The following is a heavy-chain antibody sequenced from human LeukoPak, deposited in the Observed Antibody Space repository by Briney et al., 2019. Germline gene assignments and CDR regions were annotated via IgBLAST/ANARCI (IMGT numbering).Heavy chain of an antibody. J-gene: IGHJ5*02. Sequence: LETLSLTCTVSGGSISPYFWSWIRQPPGKGLEWIGYISYTGNTNYNPSLKSRVTISVDTSKNQFSLQLTSVTAADTAVYYCARDDYRGVTNFDPWGQGTLVTVSS. D-gene: IGHD3-10*01. CDR3: ARDDYRGVTNFDP. V-gene: IGHV4-59*01. CDR1: GGSISPYF. CDR2: ISYTGNT.